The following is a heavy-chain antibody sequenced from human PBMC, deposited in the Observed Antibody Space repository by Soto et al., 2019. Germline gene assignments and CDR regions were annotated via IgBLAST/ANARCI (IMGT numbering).Heavy chain of an antibody. CDR1: GFTFSNAW. Sequence: GGALRLSCGGSGFTFSNAWMNWGRQAPGKGLEWVGRIKSKTDGGTTDYAAPVKGRFTISRDDSKNTLYLQMNSLKTEDTAVYYCTTRYYYGSGSPYYYGMDVWGQGTTVTVSS. CDR2: IKSKTDGGTT. CDR3: TTRYYYGSGSPYYYGMDV. D-gene: IGHD3-10*01. V-gene: IGHV3-15*07. J-gene: IGHJ6*02.